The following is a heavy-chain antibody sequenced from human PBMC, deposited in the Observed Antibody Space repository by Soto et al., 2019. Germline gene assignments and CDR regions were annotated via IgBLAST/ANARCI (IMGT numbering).Heavy chain of an antibody. V-gene: IGHV3-48*01. CDR1: GFTFSTYS. CDR3: ARSVANFDY. J-gene: IGHJ4*02. D-gene: IGHD2-15*01. CDR2: ITGSSSTI. Sequence: EVQLVESGGGLEQPGGSLRLSCAASGFTFSTYSMNWVRQAPGKGLEWVSYITGSSSTIHYADSVKGRFTISRDNAKNSLYMQMTSLRAEDTAVYYCARSVANFDYWGQGTLVTVSS.